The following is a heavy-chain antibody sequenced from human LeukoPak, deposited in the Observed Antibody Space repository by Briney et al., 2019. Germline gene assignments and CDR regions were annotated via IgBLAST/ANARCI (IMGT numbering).Heavy chain of an antibody. Sequence: PGGSLRLSCAATGFTFSNYGMHWVRQAPGRGLEWVALIQSDGSNTYSADSVKGRFTISRDNPRNTLHLQMNRLRPEDTAVYYCAKRYCKSATCRSDMDAWGQGPTVTVSS. V-gene: IGHV3-30*02. CDR3: AKRYCKSATCRSDMDA. D-gene: IGHD2-15*01. J-gene: IGHJ6*02. CDR1: GFTFSNYG. CDR2: IQSDGSNT.